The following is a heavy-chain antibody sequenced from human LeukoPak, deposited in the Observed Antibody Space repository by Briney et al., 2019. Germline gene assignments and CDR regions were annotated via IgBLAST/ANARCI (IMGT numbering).Heavy chain of an antibody. Sequence: SETLSLTCTVSGGSISSSSYYWGWIRQPPGKGLEWIGSIYYSGSTYYNPSLKSRVTTSVDTSKNQFSLKLSSVTAADTAVYYCARAKFLSPTYYYDSSGSGLPLNWGQGTLVTVSS. CDR2: IYYSGST. CDR3: ARAKFLSPTYYYDSSGSGLPLN. J-gene: IGHJ4*02. V-gene: IGHV4-39*07. D-gene: IGHD3-22*01. CDR1: GGSISSSSYY.